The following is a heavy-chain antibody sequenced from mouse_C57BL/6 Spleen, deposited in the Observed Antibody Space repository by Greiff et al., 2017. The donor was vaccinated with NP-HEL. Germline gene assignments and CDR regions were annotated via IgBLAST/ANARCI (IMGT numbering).Heavy chain of an antibody. Sequence: EVQLQQSGPELVKPGASVKISCKASGYSFTGYYMHWVKQSPEKSLEWIGEINPSTGGTTYNQKFKAKATLTVDESSSTAYMQLKSLTSEDSAVSSCGRMITAFMDYWGQGTSVTVSS. D-gene: IGHD2-4*01. CDR3: GRMITAFMDY. V-gene: IGHV1-42*01. CDR2: INPSTGGT. CDR1: GYSFTGYY. J-gene: IGHJ4*01.